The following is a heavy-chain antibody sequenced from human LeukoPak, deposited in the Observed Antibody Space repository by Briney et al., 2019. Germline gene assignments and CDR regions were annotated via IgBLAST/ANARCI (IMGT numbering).Heavy chain of an antibody. D-gene: IGHD3-3*01. V-gene: IGHV3-43*02. CDR2: ISGDGGST. Sequence: PGGSLRLSCAASGFTFDDYAMHWVRQAPGKGLEWVSLISGDGGSTYYADSVKGRFTISRDNRKNSLYLQMNSLRTEDTALYYCAKDTSSYYDFWSGYYDPGDYWGQGTLVTVSS. J-gene: IGHJ4*02. CDR1: GFTFDDYA. CDR3: AKDTSSYYDFWSGYYDPGDY.